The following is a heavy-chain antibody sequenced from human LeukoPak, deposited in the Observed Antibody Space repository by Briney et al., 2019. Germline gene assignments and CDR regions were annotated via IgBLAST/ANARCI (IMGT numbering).Heavy chain of an antibody. CDR1: GFTFSSYW. V-gene: IGHV3-7*01. J-gene: IGHJ4*02. CDR2: IKQDGSEK. D-gene: IGHD5-24*01. Sequence: GGSLRLSCAASGFTFSSYWMSWARQAPGKGLEWVANIKQDGSEKYYVDSVKGRFTISRDNAKNSLYLQMNSLRAEDTAVYYCAGSMGYKPFDYWGQGTLVTVSS. CDR3: AGSMGYKPFDY.